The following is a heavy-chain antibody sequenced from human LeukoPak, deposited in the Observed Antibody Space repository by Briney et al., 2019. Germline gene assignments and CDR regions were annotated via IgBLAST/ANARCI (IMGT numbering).Heavy chain of an antibody. V-gene: IGHV1-46*01. CDR2: ISPRGEST. Sequence: ASVTVSCTTSGYTFTPYYMHWVRQAPGQGREGMGIISPRGESTTYAQKFQGRVTMTRDTSTSTVYMELSSLRSEDTAVYYCARHDAPGSSPFDYWGQGTLVTVSS. J-gene: IGHJ4*02. CDR3: ARHDAPGSSPFDY. CDR1: GYTFTPYY. D-gene: IGHD2-15*01.